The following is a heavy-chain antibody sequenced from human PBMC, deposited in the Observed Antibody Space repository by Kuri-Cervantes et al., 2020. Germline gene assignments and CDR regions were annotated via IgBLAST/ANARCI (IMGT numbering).Heavy chain of an antibody. D-gene: IGHD3-10*01. CDR3: ARVGYYYGSGNRGVDY. V-gene: IGHV3-21*01. Sequence: GESLKISCAASGFTFSTYAMSWVRQAPGKGLEWVSGMGTSTTDPHYADSVKGRFTISRDNAKNSLYLQMNSLRAEDTAVYYCARVGYYYGSGNRGVDYWGQGTLVTVSS. CDR1: GFTFSTYA. CDR2: MGTSTTDP. J-gene: IGHJ4*02.